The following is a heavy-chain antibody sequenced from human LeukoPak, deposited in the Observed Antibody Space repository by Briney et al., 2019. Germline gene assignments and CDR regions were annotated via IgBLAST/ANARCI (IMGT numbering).Heavy chain of an antibody. J-gene: IGHJ6*02. D-gene: IGHD3-3*01. CDR3: ARDSITIFGVVTPTHHYGMDV. CDR1: GYTFTSYG. Sequence: ASVKVSCKASGYTFTSYGISWVRQAPGQGLEWMGWISAYNGNTNYAQKLQGRVTMTTDTSTSTAYMELGSLRSDDTAVYYCARDSITIFGVVTPTHHYGMDVWGQGTTVTVSS. V-gene: IGHV1-18*01. CDR2: ISAYNGNT.